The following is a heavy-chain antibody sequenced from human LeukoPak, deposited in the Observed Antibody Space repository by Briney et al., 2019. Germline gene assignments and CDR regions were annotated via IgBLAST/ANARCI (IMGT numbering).Heavy chain of an antibody. CDR1: GGSISSSSYY. Sequence: PSETLSLTCTVSGGSISSSSYYWGWIRQPPGKGLEWIGSIYYSGSTYYNPSLKSRVTISVDTSKNQFSLKLSSVTAADTAVYYCATLPTRDGYKEYFDYWGQGTLVTVSS. CDR3: ATLPTRDGYKEYFDY. CDR2: IYYSGST. V-gene: IGHV4-39*01. D-gene: IGHD5-24*01. J-gene: IGHJ4*02.